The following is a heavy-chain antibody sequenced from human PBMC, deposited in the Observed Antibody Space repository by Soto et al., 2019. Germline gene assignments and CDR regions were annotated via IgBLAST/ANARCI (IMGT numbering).Heavy chain of an antibody. CDR3: ARDGEMVRGVIITEKIYYFDY. CDR1: GFTFSSYG. J-gene: IGHJ4*02. V-gene: IGHV3-33*01. Sequence: QVQLVESGGGVVQPGRSLRLSCAASGFTFSSYGMHWVRQAPGKGLEWVAVIWYDGSNKYYADSVKGRFTISRDNSKNTLYLEMNRLRDEETAVYYCARDGEMVRGVIITEKIYYFDYWGQGTLVTVSS. CDR2: IWYDGSNK. D-gene: IGHD3-10*01.